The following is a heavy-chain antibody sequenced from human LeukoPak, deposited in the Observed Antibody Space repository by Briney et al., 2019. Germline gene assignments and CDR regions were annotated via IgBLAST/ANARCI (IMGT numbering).Heavy chain of an antibody. CDR1: GGSISSSSYS. V-gene: IGHV4-39*02. CDR2: VSHSGSI. Sequence: SETLSLTCTVSGGSISSSSYSWGWIRQPPGKGLEWIGSVSHSGSINYDPSLKNRVTISVDTSKNQFSLKLSSVTAADTAVYYCARDPDPLPRVQGVTPGGEFDPWGQGTLVIVSS. D-gene: IGHD4-23*01. J-gene: IGHJ5*02. CDR3: ARDPDPLPRVQGVTPGGEFDP.